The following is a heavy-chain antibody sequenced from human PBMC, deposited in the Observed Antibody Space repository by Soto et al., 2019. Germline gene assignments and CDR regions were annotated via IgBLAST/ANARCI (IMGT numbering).Heavy chain of an antibody. V-gene: IGHV4-59*08. J-gene: IGHJ4*02. D-gene: IGHD3-3*01. CDR2: VYYSGST. CDR1: GSSIRRYY. CDR3: ARLGGYYQAFDH. Sequence: SETLSLTCTVSGSSIRRYYWSLFLQPPGKGLEWIGYVYYSGSTKYNPSLKSRVTISVDSSKNQFSLKLDSVTAADTAVYYCARLGGYYQAFDHWGQGTLVTVSS.